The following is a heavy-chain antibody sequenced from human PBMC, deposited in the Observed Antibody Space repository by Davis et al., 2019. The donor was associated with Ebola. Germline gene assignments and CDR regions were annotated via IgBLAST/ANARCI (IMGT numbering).Heavy chain of an antibody. V-gene: IGHV3-23*01. CDR2: ISGSGATT. J-gene: IGHJ4*02. CDR1: RFTFSSYA. Sequence: GGSLRLSCAASRFTFSSYAMSWVRQAPGKGLDWVPGISGSGATTYYADSVKGRFTISRDNSRSTLYLQMNSLRADDTALYYCAKVYYTSGSPGGPLDYWGQGTLVTVSS. D-gene: IGHD3-10*01. CDR3: AKVYYTSGSPGGPLDY.